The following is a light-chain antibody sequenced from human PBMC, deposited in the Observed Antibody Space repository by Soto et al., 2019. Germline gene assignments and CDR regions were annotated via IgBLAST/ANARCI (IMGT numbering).Light chain of an antibody. J-gene: IGKJ1*01. V-gene: IGKV1-5*03. CDR2: EAS. CDR3: QQYNSYPWT. CDR1: QTINRW. Sequence: DIQMTQSPSTLSASLGDRVTITCRASQTINRWLSWHQQKPGKAPKLLIYEASSLESGVPSRCGGSGSRTEFTLIISSLQPDDFATYYCQQYNSYPWTFGQGTKVDIK.